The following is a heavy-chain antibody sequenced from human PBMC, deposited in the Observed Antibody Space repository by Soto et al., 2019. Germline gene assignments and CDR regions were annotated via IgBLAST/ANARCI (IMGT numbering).Heavy chain of an antibody. J-gene: IGHJ5*02. D-gene: IGHD3-3*01. Sequence: ASVKVSCKASGYTFTSYGISWVRQAPGQGLEWMGWISAYNGNTNYAQKLQGRVTMTTDTSTSTAYMELRSLRSDDTAVYYCAXDRYYDFWSGYSRWFDPWGQGTLVTVSS. CDR1: GYTFTSYG. V-gene: IGHV1-18*01. CDR3: AXDRYYDFWSGYSRWFDP. CDR2: ISAYNGNT.